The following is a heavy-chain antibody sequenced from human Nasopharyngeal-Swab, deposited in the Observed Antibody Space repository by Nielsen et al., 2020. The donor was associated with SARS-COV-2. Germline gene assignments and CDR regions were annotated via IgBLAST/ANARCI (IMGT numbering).Heavy chain of an antibody. CDR1: GYTFTDYY. J-gene: IGHJ6*01. CDR2: INPNSGGT. CDR3: ARGSSSSEWDYYYFNMDG. V-gene: IGHV1-2*06. D-gene: IGHD6-6*01. Sequence: ASVKVSCKASGYTFTDYYMHWVRQAPGQGLEWMGRINPNSGGTNYAQNFQGRVTMTRDTSISTAYMELSRLRSDDTAVYFCARGSSSSEWDYYYFNMDGVGQGSTVNVAS.